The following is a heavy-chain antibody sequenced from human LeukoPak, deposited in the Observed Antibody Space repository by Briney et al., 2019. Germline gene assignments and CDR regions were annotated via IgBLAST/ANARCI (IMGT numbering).Heavy chain of an antibody. CDR1: GYTFTNYG. Sequence: ASVTVPCKPSGYTFTNYGIGWVRQAPGQGLEWMGWISCYNGKTNYVQKFRGRVAMTADTSTSTVYMERRSLISDDTAVYYCAREIAVVQHQDWGQGTLVTVSS. CDR2: ISCYNGKT. V-gene: IGHV1-18*01. CDR3: AREIAVVQHQD. D-gene: IGHD2-15*01. J-gene: IGHJ4*02.